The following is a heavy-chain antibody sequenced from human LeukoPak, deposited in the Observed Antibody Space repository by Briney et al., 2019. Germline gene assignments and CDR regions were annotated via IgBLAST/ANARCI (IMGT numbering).Heavy chain of an antibody. D-gene: IGHD1-7*01. Sequence: GGSLRLSCAASGFTFSNSGMTWVRQAPGKGLEWVSAISAGGSDTIYTDSVKDRFTISRDNSKNTLYLQMNSLRAEDTAVYYCAKGGNSAPLDYWGQGTLVTVSS. J-gene: IGHJ4*02. V-gene: IGHV3-23*01. CDR3: AKGGNSAPLDY. CDR1: GFTFSNSG. CDR2: ISAGGSDT.